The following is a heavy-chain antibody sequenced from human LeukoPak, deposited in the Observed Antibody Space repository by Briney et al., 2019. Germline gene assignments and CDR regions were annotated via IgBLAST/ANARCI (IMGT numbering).Heavy chain of an antibody. CDR3: ARAPNYDFWSGYLDY. D-gene: IGHD3-3*01. CDR2: IYHSGST. Sequence: PSETLSLTCTVSGYSIRSGDYWGWIRQPPGKGLEWIGNIYHSGSTYYNPSPKSQVIISVDTSKNHFSLKLSSVTAADTAVYYCARAPNYDFWSGYLDYWGQGTLVTVSS. J-gene: IGHJ4*02. CDR1: GYSIRSGDY. V-gene: IGHV4-38-2*02.